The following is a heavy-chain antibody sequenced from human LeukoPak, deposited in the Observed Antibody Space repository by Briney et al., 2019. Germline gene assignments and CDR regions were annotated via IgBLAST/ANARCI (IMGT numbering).Heavy chain of an antibody. CDR2: IYPGESDN. J-gene: IGHJ6*02. D-gene: IGHD5-12*01. CDR3: ARGYSGYYYYYGLDV. CDR1: GYHFTSYW. Sequence: GGALEISWRSSGYHFTSYWIGWGRQRPGKGLEGRGCIYPGESDNRYSPSFQGQVPISAHKSISTAHLQWNSLKPSDTAMYYCARGYSGYYYYYGLDVWGQGTSVTVSS. V-gene: IGHV5-51*01.